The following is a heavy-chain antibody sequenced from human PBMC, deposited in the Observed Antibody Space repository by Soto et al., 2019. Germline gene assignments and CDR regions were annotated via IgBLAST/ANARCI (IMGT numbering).Heavy chain of an antibody. D-gene: IGHD4-17*01. V-gene: IGHV3-21*01. CDR2: ISSSSSYI. CDR1: GFTFSSYS. Sequence: VGSLRLSCAASGFTFSSYSMNWVRQAPGKGLEWVSSISSSSSYIYYADSVKGRFTISRDNAKNSLYLQMNSLRAEDTAVYYCARQSHDYGDYGGSYCYGMDVWGQGTTVTVSS. J-gene: IGHJ6*02. CDR3: ARQSHDYGDYGGSYCYGMDV.